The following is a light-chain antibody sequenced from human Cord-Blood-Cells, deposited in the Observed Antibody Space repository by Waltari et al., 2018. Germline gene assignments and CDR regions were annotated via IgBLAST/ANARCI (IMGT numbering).Light chain of an antibody. CDR2: RNN. J-gene: IGLJ1*01. CDR3: AAWDDSLSGYV. Sequence: QSVLPQPPSASGTPGQRVTISSSGSSSHSGSHYVSWYQQLPGTAPKLLIYRNNQRPSGVPDRFSGSKSGTSASLAISGLRSEDEADYYCAAWDDSLSGYVLGTGTKVTVL. V-gene: IGLV1-47*01. CDR1: SSHSGSHY.